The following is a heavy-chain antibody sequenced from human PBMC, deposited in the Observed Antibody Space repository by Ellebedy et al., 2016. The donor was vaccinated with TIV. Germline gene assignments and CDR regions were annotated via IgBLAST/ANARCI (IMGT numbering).Heavy chain of an antibody. J-gene: IGHJ6*02. CDR3: ARDSDYLAGYYYGMDV. Sequence: PGGSLRLSCAASGFSFSDYYMSWIRQAPGKGLEWVSYISRSGNTIYYADSVKGRFTISRDNAKNSLYLQMNSLRAEDTAVYYCARDSDYLAGYYYGMDVWGQGTTVTVSS. D-gene: IGHD2/OR15-2a*01. CDR2: ISRSGNTI. V-gene: IGHV3-11*04. CDR1: GFSFSDYY.